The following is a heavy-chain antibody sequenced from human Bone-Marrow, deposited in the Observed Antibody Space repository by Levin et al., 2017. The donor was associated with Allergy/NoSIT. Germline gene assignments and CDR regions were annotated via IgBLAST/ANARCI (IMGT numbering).Heavy chain of an antibody. V-gene: IGHV3-30*04. CDR1: GFTFSSYP. CDR3: ARDLMRGAPDYFDY. J-gene: IGHJ4*02. CDR2: ISYDGKVK. D-gene: IGHD2-15*01. Sequence: GGSLRLSCVVSGFTFSSYPMHWVRQAPGKGLEWVTVISYDGKVKLYADSVKGRFTISRDDSKNTLYLQMNSLRPEDTALYYCARDLMRGAPDYFDYWGQGTLVTVSS.